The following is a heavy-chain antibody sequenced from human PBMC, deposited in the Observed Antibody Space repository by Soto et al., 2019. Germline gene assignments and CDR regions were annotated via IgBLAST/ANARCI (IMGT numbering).Heavy chain of an antibody. CDR2: MNPSTGQS. CDR1: GYTLTSYF. CDR3: ARRAETNGWNGSGAEKYCFDL. J-gene: IGHJ4*02. D-gene: IGHD1-1*01. V-gene: IGHV1-8*01. Sequence: AAVKVSCKTSGYTLTSYFIYLVLQATGQGLEWMGWMNPSTGQSRYAQKFQDRVQMTTDTSISKPQMEVSSLRYEDKDVYYCARRAETNGWNGSGAEKYCFDLWGQGTLVTVSS.